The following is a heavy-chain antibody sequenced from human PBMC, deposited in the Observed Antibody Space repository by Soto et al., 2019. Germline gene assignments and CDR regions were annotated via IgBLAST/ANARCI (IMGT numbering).Heavy chain of an antibody. D-gene: IGHD6-19*01. V-gene: IGHV4-59*01. J-gene: IGHJ4*02. CDR2: IYYSGST. Sequence: SETLSLTCTVSGGSISSYYWSWIRQPPGKGLEWIGYIYYSGSTNYNPSLKSRVTISVDTSKNQFSLKLSSVTAADTAVYYCARAAVVPYYFDYWGQGTLVTVSS. CDR1: GGSISSYY. CDR3: ARAAVVPYYFDY.